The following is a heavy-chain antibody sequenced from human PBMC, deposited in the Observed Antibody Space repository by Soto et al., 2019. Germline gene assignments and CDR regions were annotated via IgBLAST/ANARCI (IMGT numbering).Heavy chain of an antibody. J-gene: IGHJ4*02. V-gene: IGHV4-39*01. D-gene: IGHD3-22*01. Sequence: SETLSLTCTVSGGSISSSSYYWGWIRQPPGKGLEWIGSIYYSGSTYYNPSLKSRVTISIDTSKNQFSLKLSSVTAADTAVYYCASCYDSSGYYYRYYFDYWGQGTLVTV. CDR2: IYYSGST. CDR3: ASCYDSSGYYYRYYFDY. CDR1: GGSISSSSYY.